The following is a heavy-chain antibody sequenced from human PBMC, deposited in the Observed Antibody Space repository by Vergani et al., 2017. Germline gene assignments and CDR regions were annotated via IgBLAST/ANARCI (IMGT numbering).Heavy chain of an antibody. D-gene: IGHD3-10*01. Sequence: QVQLQESGPGLVKPSETLTLTCDVSDSSIMTNPYWGWFRQSPGKGLEWIGCIHHSGDTHYNSSLKSRVSISIVSSSKFSLSLTSVTAADTAIYYCARHRGSEGFFPSSYFYGMDVCRHGTTVTVSS. CDR1: DSSIMTNPY. J-gene: IGHJ6*02. CDR3: ARHRGSEGFFPSSYFYGMDV. CDR2: IHHSGDT. V-gene: IGHV4-38-2*01.